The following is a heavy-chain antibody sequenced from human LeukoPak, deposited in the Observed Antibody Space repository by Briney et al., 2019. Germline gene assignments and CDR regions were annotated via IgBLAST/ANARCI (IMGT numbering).Heavy chain of an antibody. CDR1: GGSISSSSYY. Sequence: SETLPLTCTVSGGSISSSSYYWGWIRQPPGKGLEWIGSIYYSGSTYYNPSLKSRVTISVDTSKNQFSLKLSSVTAADTAVYYCARDSYSGYDPFDYWGQGTLVTVSS. J-gene: IGHJ4*02. D-gene: IGHD5-12*01. CDR2: IYYSGST. CDR3: ARDSYSGYDPFDY. V-gene: IGHV4-39*07.